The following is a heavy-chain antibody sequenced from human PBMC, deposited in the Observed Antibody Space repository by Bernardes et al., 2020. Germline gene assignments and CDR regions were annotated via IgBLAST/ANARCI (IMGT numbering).Heavy chain of an antibody. Sequence: GGSLRLSCAPSGFTFNSYAMNWDRQAPGKGLEWISYISSSSSTINYADSVKGRFTISRDNAKNSLYLQMNSLRDEDTAVYYCGRGSYYALDYWGQGTLVTVSS. CDR2: ISSSSSTI. D-gene: IGHD1-26*01. CDR1: GFTFNSYA. J-gene: IGHJ4*02. CDR3: GRGSYYALDY. V-gene: IGHV3-48*02.